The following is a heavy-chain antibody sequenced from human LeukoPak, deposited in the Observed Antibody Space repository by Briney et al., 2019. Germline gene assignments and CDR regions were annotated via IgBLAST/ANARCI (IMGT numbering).Heavy chain of an antibody. D-gene: IGHD3-22*01. Sequence: PGGSLRLSCAASGFTVSSSYMSWVRQAPGKGLEWVSVIYSGGSTYYADSVKGRFTISRDNSKNTLYLQMSSLRAEDTAVYYCARLVVSYDAFDIWGQGTMVTVSS. CDR3: ARLVVSYDAFDI. J-gene: IGHJ3*02. V-gene: IGHV3-66*02. CDR2: IYSGGST. CDR1: GFTVSSSY.